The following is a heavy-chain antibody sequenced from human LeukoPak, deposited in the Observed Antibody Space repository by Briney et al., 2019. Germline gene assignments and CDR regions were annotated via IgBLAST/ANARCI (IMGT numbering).Heavy chain of an antibody. CDR2: IYHSGSA. CDR1: GASLSSGSYY. V-gene: IGHV4-39*07. Sequence: MTSETLSLTCIVSGASLSSGSYYWGWIRQPPGKGLEYIGSIYHSGSAFYNPSLTSRVTISVDTSRNQFSLEVNSVTAADTAVYYCARDVYSSSYYFALDVWGQGTVVTVSS. J-gene: IGHJ3*01. D-gene: IGHD6-13*01. CDR3: ARDVYSSSYYFALDV.